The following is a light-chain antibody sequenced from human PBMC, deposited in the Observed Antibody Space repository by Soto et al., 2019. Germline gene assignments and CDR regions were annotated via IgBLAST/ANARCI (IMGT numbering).Light chain of an antibody. CDR2: EAS. V-gene: IGKV1-5*03. CDR1: QTFGRW. CDR3: QQYNSYLWT. J-gene: IGKJ1*01. Sequence: DIQMTQSPSTLSASVGDRVTITCRASQTFGRWLAWFQQKPGKAPKLLIYEASNLQSGVPSRFSGSGSGTKFTLSSSSLQPDDFATYYCQQYNSYLWTFGQGTKVDIK.